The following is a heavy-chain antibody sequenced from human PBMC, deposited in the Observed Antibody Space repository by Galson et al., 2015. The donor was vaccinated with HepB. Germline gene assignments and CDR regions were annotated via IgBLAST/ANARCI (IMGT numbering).Heavy chain of an antibody. Sequence: ETLSLTCAVSGGSINSSYWWTWVRQPPGKGLEWIGEIYHSGSTNYNPSLKSRFTISLDKSKNQFSLKLNSVTAADTALYYCASARGGVGATRFGLHKWGQGTLVTVSS. J-gene: IGHJ4*02. CDR1: GGSINSSYW. D-gene: IGHD1-26*01. CDR3: ASARGGVGATRFGLHK. CDR2: IYHSGST. V-gene: IGHV4-4*02.